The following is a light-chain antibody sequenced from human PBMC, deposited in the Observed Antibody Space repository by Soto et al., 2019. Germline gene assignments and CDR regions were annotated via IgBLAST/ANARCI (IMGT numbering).Light chain of an antibody. V-gene: IGKV3-15*01. Sequence: EILLTQSPATLSVSPGERATLSCRASQSVGNNFAWYQQKPGQAPRLLIFAASTRATGVPPRFSCSGSGTDFTLTISSLQSEDFGVYYCQQYGGWPLTFGAGAKVEIE. CDR3: QQYGGWPLT. CDR2: AAS. J-gene: IGKJ4*01. CDR1: QSVGNN.